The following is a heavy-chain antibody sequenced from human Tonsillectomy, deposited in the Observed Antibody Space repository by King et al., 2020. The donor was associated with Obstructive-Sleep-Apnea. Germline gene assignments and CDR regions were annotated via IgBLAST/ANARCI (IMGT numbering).Heavy chain of an antibody. CDR1: GFTFSSYW. J-gene: IGHJ3*02. V-gene: IGHV3-7*01. D-gene: IGHD3-10*01. CDR2: IRHDGSLQ. Sequence: DVQLVESGGGLVQPGGSLRLSCAASGFTFSSYWMTWVRQAPGKGLEWVANIRHDGSLQYYVDSVRGRFTISRDNAENSLSLHMNSLRSEDTAVYYCTRDRTPQTGRHYYDAFDIWGQGTMVTVSS. CDR3: TRDRTPQTGRHYYDAFDI.